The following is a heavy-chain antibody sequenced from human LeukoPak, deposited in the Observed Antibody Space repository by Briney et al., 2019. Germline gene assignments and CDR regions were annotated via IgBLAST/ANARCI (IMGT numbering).Heavy chain of an antibody. CDR2: IYTSGST. J-gene: IGHJ4*02. Sequence: SETLSLTCTVSGASISSYYWSWIRQPAGKGLEWIGRIYTSGSTNYNPSLKSRVTISVDKSKNQLSLKLSSVTAADTAVYYLSRGHVDTNYLGFEYWGQGTLVTVCS. CDR1: GASISSYY. CDR3: SRGHVDTNYLGFEY. D-gene: IGHD5-18*01. V-gene: IGHV4-4*07.